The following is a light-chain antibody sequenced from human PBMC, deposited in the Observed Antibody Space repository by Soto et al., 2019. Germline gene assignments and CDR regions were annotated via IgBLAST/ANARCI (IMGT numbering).Light chain of an antibody. CDR2: AAS. V-gene: IGKV1-39*01. CDR1: QSISSY. J-gene: IGKJ1*01. Sequence: DIQMTQSPSSLSASVGDRVTITCRASQSISSYLNWYQQKPGKAPKLLIYAASSLQSGDPSRFSGSGSGTDFTLTISSLQPEDFAPYYCQQSYSTPWTFGQGTKVELK. CDR3: QQSYSTPWT.